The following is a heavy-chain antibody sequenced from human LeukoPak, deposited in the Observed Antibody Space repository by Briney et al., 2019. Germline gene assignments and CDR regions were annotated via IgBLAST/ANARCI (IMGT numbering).Heavy chain of an antibody. V-gene: IGHV5-51*01. D-gene: IGHD2-15*01. CDR3: ARGCCSGGTCYSCFGY. Sequence: GESLKISCKGSGYSFTSYWIGWVRQMPGKGLEWMGIIYPGDSDTRYSPSFQGQVTISADKSISTAYLQWSSLKASDTAMYYCARGCCSGGTCYSCFGYWGQGVLVTVSS. CDR2: IYPGDSDT. CDR1: GYSFTSYW. J-gene: IGHJ4*02.